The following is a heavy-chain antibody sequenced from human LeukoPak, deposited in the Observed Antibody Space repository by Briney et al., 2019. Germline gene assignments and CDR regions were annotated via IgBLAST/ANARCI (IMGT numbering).Heavy chain of an antibody. D-gene: IGHD3-3*01. Sequence: ASVNVSCKVSGYSVREFSVYWVRLAPGKGLEWMGGFDPEDAETIYAQKFQGRVTMTEDTSTDTAYMELSSLTSEDTAVYYCATDGITIFGIINFDSWGQGTLVTVSS. J-gene: IGHJ4*02. CDR3: ATDGITIFGIINFDS. CDR2: FDPEDAET. V-gene: IGHV1-24*01. CDR1: GYSVREFS.